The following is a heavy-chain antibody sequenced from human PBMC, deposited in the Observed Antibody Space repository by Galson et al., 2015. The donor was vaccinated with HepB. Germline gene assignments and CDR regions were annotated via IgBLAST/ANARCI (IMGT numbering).Heavy chain of an antibody. CDR1: GFTFSSYW. D-gene: IGHD6-6*01. Sequence: SLRLSCAASGFTFSSYWMSWVRQAPGKGLEWVANIKQDGSEKYYVDSVKGLFTISRDNAKNSLYLQMNSLRAEDTAVYYCARVFRGSSLEKYFQHWGQGTLVTVSS. J-gene: IGHJ1*01. CDR2: IKQDGSEK. CDR3: ARVFRGSSLEKYFQH. V-gene: IGHV3-7*01.